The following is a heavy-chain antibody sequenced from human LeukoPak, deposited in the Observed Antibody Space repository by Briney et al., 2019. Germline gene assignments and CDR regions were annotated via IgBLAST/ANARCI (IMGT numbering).Heavy chain of an antibody. CDR1: GYTFTSYY. V-gene: IGHV1-46*03. CDR2: INSSGGST. CDR3: ARDIYYDSSGYPLFDY. D-gene: IGHD3-22*01. J-gene: IGHJ4*02. Sequence: ASVKVSCKASGYTFTSYYMHWVRQAPGQGLEWMGIINSSGGSTSYAQKFQGRVTMTRDTSTSTVYMELSSLRSEDTAVYYCARDIYYDSSGYPLFDYWGQGNLVTVSS.